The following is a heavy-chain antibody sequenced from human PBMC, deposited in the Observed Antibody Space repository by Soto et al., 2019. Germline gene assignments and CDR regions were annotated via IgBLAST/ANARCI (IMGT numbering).Heavy chain of an antibody. CDR1: GGSISSGGYY. D-gene: IGHD1-26*01. CDR3: ARTPLL. J-gene: IGHJ4*02. Sequence: SETLYLTCTVSGGSISSGGYYWSWIRQHPGKGLEWIGYIYYSGSTYYNYYNPSLKSRVTISVDTSKNQFSLKLSSVTAADTAVYYCARTPLLWGQGTLVTSPQ. V-gene: IGHV4-31*03. CDR2: IYYSGSTYYN.